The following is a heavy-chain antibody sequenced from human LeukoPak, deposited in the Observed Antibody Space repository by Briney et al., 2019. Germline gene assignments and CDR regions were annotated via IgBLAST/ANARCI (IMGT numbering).Heavy chain of an antibody. D-gene: IGHD2-2*01. CDR3: AKDRDCSSTGCYVFAN. Sequence: GGSLGLSCAASGVTLRNYAMTWIRQAPGKGLQWVSVISGDGESTYYADSVRGRFTISRDNSKNTMYLQMNNLRAEDTAIYYCAKDRDCSSTGCYVFANWGQGTLVTVSS. CDR2: ISGDGEST. J-gene: IGHJ4*02. V-gene: IGHV3-23*01. CDR1: GVTLRNYA.